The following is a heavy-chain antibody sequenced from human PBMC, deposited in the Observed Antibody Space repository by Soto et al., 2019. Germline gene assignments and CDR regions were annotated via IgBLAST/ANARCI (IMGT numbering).Heavy chain of an antibody. J-gene: IGHJ4*02. CDR2: ISFDGSTK. CDR3: AKNSFSGSKRILDS. Sequence: GGSLRLSCAASGFRDGFPFSDYDMHWVRQAPGKGLEWVALISFDGSTKNYVDSVEGRFTISRDNSRDTLFLQMDSLRPEDTAVYYCAKNSFSGSKRILDSWGQGT. CDR1: GFRDGFPFSDYD. D-gene: IGHD1-26*01. V-gene: IGHV3-30*18.